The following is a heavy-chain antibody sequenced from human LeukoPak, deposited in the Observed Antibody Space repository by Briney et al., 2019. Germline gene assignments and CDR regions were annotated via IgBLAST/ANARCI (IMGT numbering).Heavy chain of an antibody. V-gene: IGHV4-4*07. Sequence: SETLSLTCTVSGGSISTYYWSWIRQPAGKGLEWIGRIYTSGSTSYNPSLKSRVTMSVATSKNQFSLKLSSVTAADTAVYYCAREPYNWNGPYYFDYWGQGTLVTVSS. CDR2: IYTSGST. CDR1: GGSISTYY. D-gene: IGHD1-20*01. CDR3: AREPYNWNGPYYFDY. J-gene: IGHJ4*02.